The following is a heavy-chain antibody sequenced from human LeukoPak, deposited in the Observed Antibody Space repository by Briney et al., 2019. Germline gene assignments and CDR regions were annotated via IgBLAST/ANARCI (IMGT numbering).Heavy chain of an antibody. CDR2: ISSTSSYI. Sequence: GGSLRLSCAASGFTFSSYSITWVRQAPGQGLEWVSSISSTSSYIYYADSVKGRFTISRDNAKNSLYLQMNSLRAEDTAVYYCASAATVVMDYWGQGTLVTVSS. J-gene: IGHJ4*02. D-gene: IGHD4-23*01. CDR3: ASAATVVMDY. V-gene: IGHV3-21*01. CDR1: GFTFSSYS.